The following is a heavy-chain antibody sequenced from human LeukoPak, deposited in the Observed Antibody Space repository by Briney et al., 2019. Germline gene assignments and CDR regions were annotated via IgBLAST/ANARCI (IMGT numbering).Heavy chain of an antibody. V-gene: IGHV3-23*01. CDR1: GFTFNNYA. CDR3: ARRVTGSLLAFDY. D-gene: IGHD3-16*02. CDR2: ISGSGFST. Sequence: GGSLRLSCAASGFTFNNYAMSWVRQAPGKGLEWVSTISGSGFSTYYADSVKGRFTISRDNSKNTLYLQMNSLRADDTAVYYCARRVTGSLLAFDYWGQGTLVTVFS. J-gene: IGHJ4*02.